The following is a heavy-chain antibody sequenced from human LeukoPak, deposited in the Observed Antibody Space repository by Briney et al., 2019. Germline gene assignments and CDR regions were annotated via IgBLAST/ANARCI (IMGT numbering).Heavy chain of an antibody. V-gene: IGHV1-2*02. CDR1: GYTFTSYD. Sequence: ASVKVSCKASGYTFTSYDINWVRQATGQGLEWMGWINPNSGGTNYAQKFQGRVTMTRDTSISTAYMELSRLRSDDTAVYYCARGWYNWNDDWFDPWGQGTLVTVSS. D-gene: IGHD1-1*01. J-gene: IGHJ5*02. CDR2: INPNSGGT. CDR3: ARGWYNWNDDWFDP.